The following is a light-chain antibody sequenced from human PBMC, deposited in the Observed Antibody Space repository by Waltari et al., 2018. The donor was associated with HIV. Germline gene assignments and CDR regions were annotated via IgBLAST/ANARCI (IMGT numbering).Light chain of an antibody. J-gene: IGLJ2*01. CDR1: SSDVGGYTY. V-gene: IGLV2-14*01. CDR3: SSYTSSSTPYVV. CDR2: EVS. Sequence: SALTQPASVSGSPGQSITLSCTGTSSDVGGYTYVSWYQQHPGKAPKLMIYEVSNRPSGVSNRFSGSKSGNTASLTISGLQAEDEADYYCSSYTSSSTPYVVFGGGTKLTVL.